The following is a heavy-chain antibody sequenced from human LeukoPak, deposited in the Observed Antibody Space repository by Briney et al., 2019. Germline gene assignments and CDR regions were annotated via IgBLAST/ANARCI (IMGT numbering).Heavy chain of an antibody. CDR2: ISRAGDRT. CDR1: GFIFSSYD. J-gene: IGHJ3*01. Sequence: GGSLRLSCVGSGFIFSSYDMGWVRQPPGKGLEWVSSISRAGDRTYYEDSVKGRFTISRDNSRNTMYLQMNSLRAEDTAVYYCARGESFAFDVWGQGTMVTVSS. CDR3: ARGESFAFDV. V-gene: IGHV3-23*01.